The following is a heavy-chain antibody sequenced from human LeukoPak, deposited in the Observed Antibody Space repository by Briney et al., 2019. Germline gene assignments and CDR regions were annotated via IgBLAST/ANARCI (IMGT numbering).Heavy chain of an antibody. CDR3: AKDRGYDFWSGYQTL. Sequence: GGSLRLSCAASGFTFSSYAMSWVRQAPGKGLEWVSAISGSGGSTYYADSVKGRFTISRDNSKNTLYLQMNSLRAEDTAVYYCAKDRGYDFWSGYQTLWGQGTLVTVSS. V-gene: IGHV3-23*01. CDR1: GFTFSSYA. J-gene: IGHJ4*02. CDR2: ISGSGGST. D-gene: IGHD3-3*01.